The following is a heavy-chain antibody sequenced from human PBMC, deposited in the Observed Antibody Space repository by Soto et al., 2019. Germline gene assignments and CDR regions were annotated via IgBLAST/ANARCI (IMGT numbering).Heavy chain of an antibody. CDR1: GGSISSYY. D-gene: IGHD5-18*01. CDR3: ARSKKLWVFDY. CDR2: IYYSGST. V-gene: IGHV4-59*01. J-gene: IGHJ4*02. Sequence: SETLSLTCTVSGGSISSYYWSWIRQPPGKGLEWIGYIYYSGSTNYNPSLKSRVTISVDTSKNQFSLKLSSVTAADTAVYYCARSKKLWVFDYWGQGTLVTVSS.